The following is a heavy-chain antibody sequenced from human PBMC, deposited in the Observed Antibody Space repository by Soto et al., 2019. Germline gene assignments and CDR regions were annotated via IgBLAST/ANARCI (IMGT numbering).Heavy chain of an antibody. CDR1: GFTFSSYA. D-gene: IGHD2-2*01. J-gene: IGHJ6*03. V-gene: IGHV3-64*01. CDR2: ISSNGGST. CDR3: ARGAYCSSTSCYTYYYYFYMDV. Sequence: EVQLVESGGGLVQPGGSLRLSCAASGFTFSSYAMHWVRQAPGKGLEYVAAISSNGGSTYYANSVKGRFTISRDNSKNTLYLEMGSLRAEDMAEYYCARGAYCSSTSCYTYYYYFYMDVWGKGTTVTVSS.